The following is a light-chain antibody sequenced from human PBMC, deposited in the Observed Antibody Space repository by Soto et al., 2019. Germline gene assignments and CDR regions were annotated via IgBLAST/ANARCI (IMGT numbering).Light chain of an antibody. Sequence: EIVLTQTPATLSLSPGERATLSCSASESVTQYLAWSQQKPGQAPRLLIYDASSRAMGSPARFSGIGSGTDVTLTIGSPEPEDFAVYYCQQRSNWAPGSSFGEGTKLE. CDR2: DAS. CDR1: ESVTQY. J-gene: IGKJ2*03. CDR3: QQRSNWAPGSS. V-gene: IGKV3-11*01.